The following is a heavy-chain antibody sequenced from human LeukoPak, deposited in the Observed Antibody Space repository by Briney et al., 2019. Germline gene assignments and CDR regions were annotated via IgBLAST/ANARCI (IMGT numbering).Heavy chain of an antibody. J-gene: IGHJ4*02. CDR2: ISSSGTTI. D-gene: IGHD3-22*01. CDR1: GFTFSSYE. Sequence: GGSLRLSCAAYGFTFSSYEMNWVRQAPGEGLEWVSYISSSGTTIYYADSVKGRFTISRDNPKNSLYLQMNSLRPEDTAVYYCAKGDNYYDSSGYYHVKALFDYWGQGALVTVSS. CDR3: AKGDNYYDSSGYYHVKALFDY. V-gene: IGHV3-48*03.